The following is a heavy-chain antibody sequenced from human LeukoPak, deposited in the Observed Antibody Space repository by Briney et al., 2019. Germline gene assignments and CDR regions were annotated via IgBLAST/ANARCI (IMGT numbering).Heavy chain of an antibody. D-gene: IGHD3/OR15-3a*01. CDR1: GYTLTSYY. J-gene: IGHJ1*01. CDR2: IEPSGGST. Sequence: ASVKVSCKASGYTLTSYYMHWVRQAPGQGLEWMGIIEPSGGSTGCAQKFQGRVTMTRDTSTSTVYMELSSLRSEDTAVYYCARDHFGQGPQYFQHWGQGTLVTVSS. V-gene: IGHV1-46*01. CDR3: ARDHFGQGPQYFQH.